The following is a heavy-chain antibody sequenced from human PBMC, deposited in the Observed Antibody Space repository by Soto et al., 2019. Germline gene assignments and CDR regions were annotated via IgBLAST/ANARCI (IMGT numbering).Heavy chain of an antibody. CDR1: GFTFSSYA. CDR3: AKELLAYCGGDCGYFDY. CDR2: ISGSGGST. D-gene: IGHD2-21*02. V-gene: IGHV3-23*01. J-gene: IGHJ4*02. Sequence: GGSLRLSCAASGFTFSSYAMSWVRQAPGKGLEWVSAISGSGGSTYYADSVKGRFTISRDNSKNTLYLQMNSLRAEDTAVYYCAKELLAYCGGDCGYFDYWGQGTLVTVSS.